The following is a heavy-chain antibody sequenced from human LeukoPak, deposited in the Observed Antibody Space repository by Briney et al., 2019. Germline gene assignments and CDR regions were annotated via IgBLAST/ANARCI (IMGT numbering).Heavy chain of an antibody. D-gene: IGHD6-13*01. Sequence: TLSLTCTVSGGSISSGGYYWGWIRQHPGKGLEWIGYIYYSGSTYYNPSLKSRVTISVDTSKNQFSLKLSSVTAADTAVYYCARDKIAAAGEVYYYYGMDVWGQGTTVTVSS. J-gene: IGHJ6*02. CDR3: ARDKIAAAGEVYYYYGMDV. V-gene: IGHV4-31*03. CDR1: GGSISSGGYY. CDR2: IYYSGST.